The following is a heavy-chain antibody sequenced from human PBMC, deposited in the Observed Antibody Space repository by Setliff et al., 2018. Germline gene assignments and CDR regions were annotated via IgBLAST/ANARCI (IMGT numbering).Heavy chain of an antibody. D-gene: IGHD6-19*01. Sequence: ASVKVSCKASGNSFSSFSITWVRQAPGQGLEWMGWVSTYNGDTKYAQNFRGRVTMTTDMSTSTVYMELRTLRSDDTAVYFCARRPIALAGYRKGAFDIWGQGTQVTVSS. V-gene: IGHV1-18*01. CDR1: GNSFSSFS. CDR3: ARRPIALAGYRKGAFDI. CDR2: VSTYNGDT. J-gene: IGHJ3*02.